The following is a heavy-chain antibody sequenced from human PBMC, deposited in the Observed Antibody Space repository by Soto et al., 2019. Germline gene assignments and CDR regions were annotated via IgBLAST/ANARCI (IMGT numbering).Heavy chain of an antibody. J-gene: IGHJ6*02. CDR3: ARRRGRKRPHHYYGMDV. CDR1: GGTFSSYA. CDR2: IIPIFGTA. V-gene: IGHV1-69*12. D-gene: IGHD6-25*01. Sequence: QVQLVQSGAEVKKPGSSVKVSCKASGGTFSSYAISWVRQAPGQGLEWMGGIIPIFGTANYAQKFQGRVTITADESTSSAYMELRSLRSEDTAVYYCARRRGRKRPHHYYGMDVWGQGTTVTVSS.